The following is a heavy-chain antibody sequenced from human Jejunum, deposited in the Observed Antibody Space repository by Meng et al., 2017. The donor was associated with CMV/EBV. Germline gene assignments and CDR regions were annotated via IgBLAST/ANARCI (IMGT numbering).Heavy chain of an antibody. CDR3: ATGVADFEY. CDR2: MNPNRGTT. D-gene: IGHD6-19*01. CDR1: GYTLTSYD. V-gene: IGHV1-8*01. Sequence: VRLWRLGAGVKKPGASVKASCKASGYTLTSYDINWVRQGTGQGLEWMGWMNPNRGTTGYAQKFQGRVTMTRNISKSTAYMDLSSLRSEDTAVYYCATGVADFEYWGQGTLVTVSS. J-gene: IGHJ4*02.